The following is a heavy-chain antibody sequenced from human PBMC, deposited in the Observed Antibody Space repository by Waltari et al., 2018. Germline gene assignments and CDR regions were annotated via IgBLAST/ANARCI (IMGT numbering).Heavy chain of an antibody. CDR3: ARDGYSGSYSQDYYYYYYMDV. CDR2: MYTRGST. Sequence: QVQLQESGPGLVKPSETLSLTCTVSGGSISSYYWSWIRQPAGKGLEWIGLMYTRGSTNNNPSLKRRVTMSVDTSKNQFSLKLSSVTAADTAVYYCARDGYSGSYSQDYYYYYYMDVWGKGTTVTVSS. V-gene: IGHV4-4*07. J-gene: IGHJ6*03. CDR1: GGSISSYY. D-gene: IGHD1-26*01.